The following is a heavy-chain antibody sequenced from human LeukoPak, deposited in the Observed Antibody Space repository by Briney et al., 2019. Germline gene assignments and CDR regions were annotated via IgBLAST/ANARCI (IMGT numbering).Heavy chain of an antibody. CDR1: GGSISSGGYS. J-gene: IGHJ5*02. V-gene: IGHV4-31*03. Sequence: KPSETLSLTCTVSGGSISSGGYSWSWIRQLPGKGLEYIGYIGKSGNTYYNPSLKSRVTISVDTSKNQFSLKLNSVTAADTALYYCAKTGGYDYGTIWFDPWGQGTLVTVSS. CDR3: AKTGGYDYGTIWFDP. D-gene: IGHD5-18*01. CDR2: IGKSGNT.